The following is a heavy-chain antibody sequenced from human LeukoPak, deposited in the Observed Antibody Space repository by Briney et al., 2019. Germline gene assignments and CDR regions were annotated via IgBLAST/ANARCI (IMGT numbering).Heavy chain of an antibody. CDR2: IYYSGST. Sequence: SETLSLTCTVSGGSISSYYWSWVRQPPGKGLEWIGYIYYSGSTYYNPSLESRVTISVDTSKNQFSLKLSSVTAADTAVYYCARGGSSWETGRPYWGQGTLVTVSS. CDR1: GGSISSYY. CDR3: ARGGSSWETGRPY. J-gene: IGHJ4*02. V-gene: IGHV4-59*08. D-gene: IGHD6-13*01.